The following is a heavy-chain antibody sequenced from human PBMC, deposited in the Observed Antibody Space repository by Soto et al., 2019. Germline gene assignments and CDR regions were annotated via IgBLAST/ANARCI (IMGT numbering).Heavy chain of an antibody. Sequence: SVKVSCKASGGTFSSYAISWVRQAPGQGLEWMGGIIPIFGTANYAQKFQGRVTITADESTSTAYMELSSLRSEDTAVYYCARVSDQLLHYYYYGMDVWGQGTTVTVSS. CDR1: GGTFSSYA. CDR3: ARVSDQLLHYYYYGMDV. CDR2: IIPIFGTA. V-gene: IGHV1-69*13. J-gene: IGHJ6*02. D-gene: IGHD2-2*01.